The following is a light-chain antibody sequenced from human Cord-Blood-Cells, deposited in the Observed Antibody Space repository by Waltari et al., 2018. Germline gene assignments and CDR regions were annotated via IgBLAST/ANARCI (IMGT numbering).Light chain of an antibody. V-gene: IGLV2-11*01. CDR2: DVS. Sequence: QSALTQPRSVSGSPGQSVTISCTGTSSDVGGYNYVSWYQQHPGKAPKLIIYDVSKRPSGVPDRFSGSESLNTPALTISGLRAADEADYYCCSYAGSYTYVFGTGTKVTVL. CDR3: CSYAGSYTYV. CDR1: SSDVGGYNY. J-gene: IGLJ1*01.